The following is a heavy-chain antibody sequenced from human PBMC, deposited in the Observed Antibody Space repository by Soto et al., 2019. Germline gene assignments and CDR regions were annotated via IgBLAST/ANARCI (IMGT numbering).Heavy chain of an antibody. J-gene: IGHJ5*01. CDR3: ASDNVNCYGACSYYIPGWLDP. CDR2: IYTSGST. V-gene: IGHV4-4*07. D-gene: IGHD3-10*01. Sequence: SETLSLTCTVSGGSISSYYWSWIRQPAGKGLEWIGRIYTSGSTNYNPSLKSRVTMSVDTSKNQFSLKLSFVTAADTAVYFCASDNVNCYGACSYYIPGWLDPWGQGTLVTVSS. CDR1: GGSISSYY.